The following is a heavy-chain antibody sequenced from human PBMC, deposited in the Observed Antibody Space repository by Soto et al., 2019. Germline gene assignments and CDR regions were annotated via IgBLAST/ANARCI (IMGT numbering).Heavy chain of an antibody. CDR2: INPNSGGT. D-gene: IGHD4-17*01. CDR1: GYTFTGYY. J-gene: IGHJ6*02. V-gene: IGHV1-2*02. Sequence: ASVKVSCKASGYTFTGYYMHWVRQAPGQGLEWMGWINPNSGGTNYAQKFQGRVTITADESTNIVYMDVTSLRSEDTAVYYCARGDATKIVVTTYYAMDVWGQGTTVTVSS. CDR3: ARGDATKIVVTTYYAMDV.